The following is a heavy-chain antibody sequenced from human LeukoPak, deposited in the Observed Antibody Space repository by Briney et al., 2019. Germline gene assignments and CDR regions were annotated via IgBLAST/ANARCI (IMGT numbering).Heavy chain of an antibody. J-gene: IGHJ6*03. V-gene: IGHV4-59*01. CDR1: GDSMNEYY. CDR3: ARDRVGQQLVGRNYYYYYMDV. Sequence: SETLSLTCTVSGDSMNEYYWSWVRQPPGKGLELIGYVFYTGRTNYRPSLKNRVTISLDTSKNQFSLKLSSVTAADTAVYYCARDRVGQQLVGRNYYYYYMDVWGKGTTVTISS. D-gene: IGHD6-13*01. CDR2: VFYTGRT.